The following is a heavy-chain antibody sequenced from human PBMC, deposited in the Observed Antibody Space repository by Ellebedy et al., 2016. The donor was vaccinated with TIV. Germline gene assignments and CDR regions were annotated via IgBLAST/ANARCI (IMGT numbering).Heavy chain of an antibody. CDR2: VSYVGSNK. V-gene: IGHV3-30-3*01. CDR3: ARDLKKRAAAGTELDY. D-gene: IGHD6-13*01. CDR1: GFTFNSYA. J-gene: IGHJ4*02. Sequence: PGGSLTLSCAASGFTFNSYAIHWVRQAPGKGLEWVAVVSYVGSNKFYSASVKGRFTISRDNSKNTLYLQMNSLRAEDTAVYYCARDLKKRAAAGTELDYWGQGTLVTVSS.